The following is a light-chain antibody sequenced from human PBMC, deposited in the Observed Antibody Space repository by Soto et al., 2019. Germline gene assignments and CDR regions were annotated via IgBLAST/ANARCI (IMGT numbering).Light chain of an antibody. V-gene: IGKV1-13*02. Sequence: AIQLTQSPTSLSASVGARVTITCRASQGINIYLAWYQQKPGKAPKLLIYDASSLESGVPSRFSGSGSGTEFTLTISSLQPDDFATYYCQQYNSYPITFGQGTRLEIK. CDR3: QQYNSYPIT. J-gene: IGKJ5*01. CDR2: DAS. CDR1: QGINIY.